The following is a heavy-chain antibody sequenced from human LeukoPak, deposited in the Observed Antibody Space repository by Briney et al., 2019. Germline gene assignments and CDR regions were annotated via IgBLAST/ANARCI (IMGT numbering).Heavy chain of an antibody. Sequence: GGSLRLSCAASGFTFSSYEMNWVRQAPGKGLEWVSYISSSADNIYYADSVKGRFTISRDKAKNSLYLQLNSLRAADTSVSYCARKRIGGLDYWGQGTLVTVPS. CDR1: GFTFSSYE. D-gene: IGHD3-16*01. CDR2: ISSSADNI. V-gene: IGHV3-48*03. J-gene: IGHJ4*02. CDR3: ARKRIGGLDY.